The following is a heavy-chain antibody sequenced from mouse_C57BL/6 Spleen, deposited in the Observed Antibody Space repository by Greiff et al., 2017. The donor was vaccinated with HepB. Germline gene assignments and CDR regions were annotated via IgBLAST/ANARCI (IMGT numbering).Heavy chain of an antibody. Sequence: EVKLMESGGGLVQPGGSLKLSCAASGFTFSDYGMAWVRQAPRKGPEWVAFISNLAYSIYYADTVTGRFTISRENAKNTLYLEMSSLRSEDTAMYYCARIDGYSFAYWGQGTLVTVSA. CDR1: GFTFSDYG. J-gene: IGHJ3*01. CDR2: ISNLAYSI. CDR3: ARIDGYSFAY. V-gene: IGHV5-15*01. D-gene: IGHD2-3*01.